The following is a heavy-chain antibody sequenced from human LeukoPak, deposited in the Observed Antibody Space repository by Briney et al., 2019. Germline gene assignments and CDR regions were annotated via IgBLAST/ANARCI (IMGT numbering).Heavy chain of an antibody. V-gene: IGHV3-48*03. J-gene: IGHJ5*02. Sequence: PGGSLRLSCAASGFTFSSYEMNWVRQAPGKGLEWVSYISSSGSTIYYADSVKGRFTISRDNAKNSLYLQMNSLRAEDTAVYYCARDSRDSSGWYWDNWSDPWGQGTLVTVSS. CDR3: ARDSRDSSGWYWDNWSDP. D-gene: IGHD6-19*01. CDR1: GFTFSSYE. CDR2: ISSSGSTI.